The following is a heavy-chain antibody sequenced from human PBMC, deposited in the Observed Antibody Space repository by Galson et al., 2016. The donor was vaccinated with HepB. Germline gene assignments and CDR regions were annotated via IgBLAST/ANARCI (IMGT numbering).Heavy chain of an antibody. D-gene: IGHD1-14*01. CDR3: ALRRVYPAYFDH. J-gene: IGHJ4*02. Sequence: WLALIYWKDEKRYSPSLKSRLIVTKDSSENQVVLTMTNVDPVDTGTYFCALRRVYPAYFDHWGQGALVTVSS. CDR2: IYWKDEK. V-gene: IGHV2-5*01.